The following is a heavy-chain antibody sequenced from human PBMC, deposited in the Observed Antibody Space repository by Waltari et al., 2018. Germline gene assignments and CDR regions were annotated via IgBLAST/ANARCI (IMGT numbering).Heavy chain of an antibody. CDR2: IRSKANSYAT. V-gene: IGHV3-73*01. D-gene: IGHD5-12*01. Sequence: AASGFTFSGSAMHWVRQASGKGLEWVGRIRSKANSYATAYAASVKGRFTISRDDSKNTAYLQMNSLKTEDTAVYYCTRSVALDAFDIWGQGTMVTVSS. J-gene: IGHJ3*02. CDR3: TRSVALDAFDI. CDR1: GFTFSGSA.